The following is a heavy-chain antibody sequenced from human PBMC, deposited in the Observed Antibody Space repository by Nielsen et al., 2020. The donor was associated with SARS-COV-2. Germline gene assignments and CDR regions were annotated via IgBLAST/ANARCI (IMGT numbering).Heavy chain of an antibody. CDR3: ARRQLLNYYYYYGMDV. CDR2: ISSSSSYI. D-gene: IGHD6-6*01. J-gene: IGHJ6*02. V-gene: IGHV3-21*01. Sequence: GESLKISCAASGFTFSSYSMNWVRQAPGKGLEWVSSISSSSSYIYYADSVKGRFTISRDNAKNSLYLQMNSLSAEDTAVYYCARRQLLNYYYYYGMDVWGQGTTVTVSS. CDR1: GFTFSSYS.